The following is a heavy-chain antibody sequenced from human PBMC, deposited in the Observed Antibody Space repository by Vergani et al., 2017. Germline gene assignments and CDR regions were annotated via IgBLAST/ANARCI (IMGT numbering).Heavy chain of an antibody. CDR3: ARDVPENPNYDSSGYQDY. CDR2: IKQDGSEK. Sequence: EVQLVESGGGLVQPGGSLRLSCAASGFTFSSYWMSWVRQAPGKGLEWVANIKQDGSEKYYVDSVKGRFTISRDNAKNSLYLQMNSLRAEDTAVYYCARDVPENPNYDSSGYQDYWGQGTLVTVSS. D-gene: IGHD3-22*01. V-gene: IGHV3-7*01. CDR1: GFTFSSYW. J-gene: IGHJ4*02.